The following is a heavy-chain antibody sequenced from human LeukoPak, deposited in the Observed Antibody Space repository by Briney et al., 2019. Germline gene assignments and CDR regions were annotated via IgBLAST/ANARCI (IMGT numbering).Heavy chain of an antibody. CDR3: ATSLGVVAAAAYYYYGMDV. V-gene: IGHV1-24*01. J-gene: IGHJ6*04. CDR2: FDPEDGET. D-gene: IGHD6-13*01. CDR1: GYTLTELS. Sequence: ASVTVSFKVSGYTLTELSMHWVRQAPGKGREGMGGFDPEDGETIYAQEFQGRVTMTEDTSTDTAYMELSSLRSEDTAVYYCATSLGVVAAAAYYYYGMDVWGKGTTVTVSS.